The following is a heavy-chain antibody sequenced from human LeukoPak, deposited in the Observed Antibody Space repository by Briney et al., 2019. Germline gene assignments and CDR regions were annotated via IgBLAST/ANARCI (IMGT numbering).Heavy chain of an antibody. D-gene: IGHD3-10*01. J-gene: IGHJ5*02. CDR1: GFSFSSFW. CDR3: ARGYGDWFDP. CDR2: IKSDASSS. Sequence: GGSLRLSCAASGFSFSSFWMHWVRQAPGKGLVWVSRIKSDASSSYYADFVKGRFSISRDNTNNTLYLQMNSLRAEDTAVYYCARGYGDWFDPWGQGTLVTVSS. V-gene: IGHV3-74*01.